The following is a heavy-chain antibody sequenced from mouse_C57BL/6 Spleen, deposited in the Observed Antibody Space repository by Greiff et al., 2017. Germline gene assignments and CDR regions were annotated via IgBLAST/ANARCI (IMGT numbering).Heavy chain of an antibody. CDR1: GYAFTNYL. V-gene: IGHV1-54*01. CDR3: ARDYGSRGYFDV. Sequence: QVQLKESGAELVRPGTSVKVSCKASGYAFTNYLIEWVKQRPGQGLEWIGVINPGSGGTNYNEKFKGKATLTADKSSSTAYMQLSSLTSEDSAVYFCARDYGSRGYFDVWGTGTTVTVSS. D-gene: IGHD1-1*01. J-gene: IGHJ1*03. CDR2: INPGSGGT.